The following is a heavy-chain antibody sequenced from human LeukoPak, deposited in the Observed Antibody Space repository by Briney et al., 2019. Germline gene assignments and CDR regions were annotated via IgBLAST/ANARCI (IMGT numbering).Heavy chain of an antibody. Sequence: VGSLRLSCAASGFTFSSYAMSWVRQAPGKGLEWVSAISGSGGSTYYADSVKGRFTISSDSSKNTLYLHMNSLRAEDTAVYYCAKGEYSGSYYGGYYWGQGTLVTVSS. D-gene: IGHD1-26*01. CDR2: ISGSGGST. CDR3: AKGEYSGSYYGGYY. J-gene: IGHJ4*02. V-gene: IGHV3-23*01. CDR1: GFTFSSYA.